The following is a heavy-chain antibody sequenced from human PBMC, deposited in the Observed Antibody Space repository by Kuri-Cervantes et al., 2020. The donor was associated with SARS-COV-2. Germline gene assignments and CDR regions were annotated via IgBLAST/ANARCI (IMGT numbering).Heavy chain of an antibody. CDR1: GYTFTSYD. V-gene: IGHV1-18*01. D-gene: IGHD2-2*01. J-gene: IGHJ5*02. CDR2: INTYNGDT. CDR3: ARDHHPNIGPTIHDH. Sequence: ASVKVSCKASGYTFTSYDINWVRQATGQGLEWMGWINTYNGDTNYAQKFQGRVTMTTETSTSSAYMELRSLRSDDTAVYFCARDHHPNIGPTIHDHWGQGTLVTVSS.